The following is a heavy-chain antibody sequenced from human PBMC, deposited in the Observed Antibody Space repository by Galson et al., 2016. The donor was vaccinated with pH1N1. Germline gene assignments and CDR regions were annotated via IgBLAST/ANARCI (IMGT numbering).Heavy chain of an antibody. V-gene: IGHV1-18*04. CDR3: ARGGSELRYSGSRYAAFDI. D-gene: IGHD5-12*01. J-gene: IGHJ3*02. CDR2: ISVYDGKT. Sequence: SVKVSCKASGYDFVNSGVNWVRQAPGQGLEWMGWISVYDGKTVYAEKVQGRVTMTTDTSTNTAYMEVRSLKSDDTAVYYCARGGSELRYSGSRYAAFDIWGQGTMVTVSS. CDR1: GYDFVNSG.